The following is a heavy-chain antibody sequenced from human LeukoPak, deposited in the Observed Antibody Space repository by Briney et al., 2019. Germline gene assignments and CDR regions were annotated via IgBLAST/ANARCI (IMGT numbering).Heavy chain of an antibody. J-gene: IGHJ4*02. V-gene: IGHV3-23*01. Sequence: GGSLRLSCAASGFIFSDHHMNWIRQAPGKGLEWVSSISGSGGYTHYADSVKGRFTISRDNSKNTLYLQMISLRAEDTAVYYCAKPPYETLTGSPDAYWGQGTLVTVSS. CDR1: GFIFSDHH. CDR2: ISGSGGYT. D-gene: IGHD3-9*01. CDR3: AKPPYETLTGSPDAY.